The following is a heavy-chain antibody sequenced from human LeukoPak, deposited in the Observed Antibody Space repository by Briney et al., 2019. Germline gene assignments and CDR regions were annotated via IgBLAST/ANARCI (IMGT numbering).Heavy chain of an antibody. CDR2: IGVIGGRT. CDR1: GFTFSNAW. CDR3: VTIYYASGNYYYFVY. V-gene: IGHV3-23*01. Sequence: GGSLRLSCAASGFTFSNAWMSWVRQAPGRGLEWVSTIGVIGGRTFYADSVKGRFTISRDNSKNTLYLQMNSLRAEDTALYYCVTIYYASGNYYYFVYWGQGTLVAVSS. D-gene: IGHD3-10*01. J-gene: IGHJ4*02.